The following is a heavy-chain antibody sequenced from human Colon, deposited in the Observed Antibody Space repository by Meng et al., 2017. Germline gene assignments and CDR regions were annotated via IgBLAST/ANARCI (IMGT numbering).Heavy chain of an antibody. V-gene: IGHV4-61*08. CDR3: ARDYWGSLDF. Sequence: LLGQRPGLVRPSETPSLLCAVSGASVRSRDHQWGWVRQPPGKGLEWIGYARIDYANTNYNPSLKSRVNVSLDTSKNQFSLNVRSVTAADTAVYYCARDYWGSLDFWGQGILVTVSS. CDR2: ARIDYANT. J-gene: IGHJ4*02. D-gene: IGHD3-16*01. CDR1: GASVRSRDHQ.